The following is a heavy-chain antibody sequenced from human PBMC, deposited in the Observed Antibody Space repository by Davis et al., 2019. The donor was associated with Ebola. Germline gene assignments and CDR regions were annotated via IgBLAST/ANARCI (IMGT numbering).Heavy chain of an antibody. CDR2: IYYSGST. CDR1: GGSISSSSYY. V-gene: IGHV4-39*07. CDR3: ARVWTEQYYFDY. J-gene: IGHJ4*02. Sequence: PSETLSLTCTVSGGSISSSSYYWGWIRQPPGKGLEWIGSIYYSGSTYYNPSLKSRVTISVDTSKNQFSLKLSSVTAADTAVYYCARVWTEQYYFDYWGQGTLVTVSS. D-gene: IGHD1-14*01.